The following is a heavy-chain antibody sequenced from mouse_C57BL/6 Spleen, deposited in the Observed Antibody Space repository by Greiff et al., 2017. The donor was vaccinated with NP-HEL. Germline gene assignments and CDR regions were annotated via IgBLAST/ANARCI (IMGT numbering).Heavy chain of an antibody. CDR2: INPGSGGT. CDR1: GYAFTNYL. CDR3: ARANYYGSPFDY. D-gene: IGHD1-1*01. V-gene: IGHV1-54*01. J-gene: IGHJ2*01. Sequence: VKLMESGAELVRPGTSVKVSCKASGYAFTNYLIEWVKQRPGQGLEWIGVINPGSGGTNYNEKFKGKATLTADKSSSTAYMQLSSLTSEDSAVYFCARANYYGSPFDYWGQGTTLTVSS.